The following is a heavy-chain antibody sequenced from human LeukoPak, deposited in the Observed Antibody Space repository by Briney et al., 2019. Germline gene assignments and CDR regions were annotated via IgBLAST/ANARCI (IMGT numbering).Heavy chain of an antibody. V-gene: IGHV1-69*13. CDR2: IIPIFGTA. D-gene: IGHD6-13*01. CDR3: ATISSYAFDI. Sequence: ASVKVSCKASGGTFSSYAISWVRQAPGQGLEWMGGIIPIFGTANYAQKFQGRVTITADESTSTAYMELSSLRSEDTAVYYCATISSYAFDIWGQGTMVTVSS. J-gene: IGHJ3*02. CDR1: GGTFSSYA.